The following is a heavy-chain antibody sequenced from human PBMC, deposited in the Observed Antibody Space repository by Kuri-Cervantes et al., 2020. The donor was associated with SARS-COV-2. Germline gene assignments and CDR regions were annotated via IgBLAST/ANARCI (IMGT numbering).Heavy chain of an antibody. Sequence: SETLSLTCTVSGGSISSYYWSWIRQPPGKGLEWIGYIYYSGSTNYNPSLKSRVTISVDTSKNQFSLKLSSVTAADTAVYYCARANYYYDSSGWGCYFDYWGQGTLVTVS. CDR1: GGSISSYY. J-gene: IGHJ4*02. D-gene: IGHD3-22*01. V-gene: IGHV4-59*01. CDR2: IYYSGST. CDR3: ARANYYYDSSGWGCYFDY.